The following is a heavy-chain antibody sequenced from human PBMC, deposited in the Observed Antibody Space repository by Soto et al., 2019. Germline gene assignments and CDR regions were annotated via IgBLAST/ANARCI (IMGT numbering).Heavy chain of an antibody. V-gene: IGHV3-15*01. CDR3: TTDRWVALLWFVEDWFDP. D-gene: IGHD3-10*01. CDR1: GFTFSNAW. CDR2: IKSKTDGGTT. Sequence: EVQLVESGGGLVKPGGSLRLSCAASGFTFSNAWISWVRQAPGKGLEWVGRIKSKTDGGTTDYAAPVKGRFTISRDDSKNTLYLQMNSLKTEDTAVYYCTTDRWVALLWFVEDWFDPWGQGTLVTVSS. J-gene: IGHJ5*02.